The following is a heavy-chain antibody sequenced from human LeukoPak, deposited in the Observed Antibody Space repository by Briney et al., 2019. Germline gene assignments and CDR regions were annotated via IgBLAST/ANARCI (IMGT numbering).Heavy chain of an antibody. CDR1: GFTFSSYG. D-gene: IGHD5-12*01. CDR3: ARIGVLVATIGVMDA. Sequence: GGSLRLSCAASGFTFSSYGMHWVRQAPGKGLEWVAVIWYDGSNKYYADSVKGRFTISRDNSKNTLYLQMNSLRAEDTAVYYCARIGVLVATIGVMDAGAQGPTVTAS. J-gene: IGHJ6*02. CDR2: IWYDGSNK. V-gene: IGHV3-30*19.